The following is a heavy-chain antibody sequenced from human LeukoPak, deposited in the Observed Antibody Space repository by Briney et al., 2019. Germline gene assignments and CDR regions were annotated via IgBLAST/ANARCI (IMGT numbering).Heavy chain of an antibody. Sequence: SETLSLTCTVSGVSISSYYWNWTRQSAGKGLEWIGRIYTSGSTYYNPSLKSRVSMSVDTSKNQFSLKLSSVTAADTAVYYCARGRYSYGPQNYDYMDVWGKGTTVTISS. J-gene: IGHJ6*03. CDR2: IYTSGST. D-gene: IGHD5-18*01. V-gene: IGHV4-4*07. CDR3: ARGRYSYGPQNYDYMDV. CDR1: GVSISSYY.